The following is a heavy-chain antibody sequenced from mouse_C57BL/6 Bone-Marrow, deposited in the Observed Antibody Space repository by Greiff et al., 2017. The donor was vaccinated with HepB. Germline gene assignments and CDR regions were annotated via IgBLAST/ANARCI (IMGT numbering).Heavy chain of an antibody. CDR2: IDPANGNT. CDR1: GFNIKNTY. CDR3: ALYYYGSSYWYFDV. J-gene: IGHJ1*03. Sequence: VQLQQPVAELVRPGASVKLSCTASGFNIKNTYMHWVKQSPEQGLEWIGRIDPANGNTKYAPKFQGKATITADTSSNTAYLQLSSLTSEDTAIYYCALYYYGSSYWYFDVWGTGTTVTVSS. D-gene: IGHD1-1*01. V-gene: IGHV14-3*01.